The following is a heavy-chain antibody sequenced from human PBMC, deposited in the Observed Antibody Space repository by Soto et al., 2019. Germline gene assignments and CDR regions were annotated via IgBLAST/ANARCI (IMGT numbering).Heavy chain of an antibody. J-gene: IGHJ4*02. D-gene: IGHD5-18*01. CDR1: GGSISNYY. Sequence: SETLSPTCPFSGGSISNYYWSWIRQSPGKGLEWIGYIYSSGSTHYNPSLQNRVTISIDTSKNQVSLKVNSVTAADTAVYYCARDHPHSYGVYYFDYWGQGTPVTVSS. V-gene: IGHV4-59*01. CDR2: IYSSGST. CDR3: ARDHPHSYGVYYFDY.